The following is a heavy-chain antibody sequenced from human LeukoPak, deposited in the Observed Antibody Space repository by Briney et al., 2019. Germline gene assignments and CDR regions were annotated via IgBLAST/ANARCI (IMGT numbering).Heavy chain of an antibody. D-gene: IGHD6-13*01. V-gene: IGHV3-23*01. CDR2: TSGSGGST. Sequence: GGSLRLSCAASGFTFSSYAMSWVRQAPGKGLEWVSATSGSGGSTYYADSVKGRFTISRDNSKNTLYLQMNSLRAEDTAVYYCAKDRGRIVAAALEDYWGQGTLVTVSS. J-gene: IGHJ4*02. CDR1: GFTFSSYA. CDR3: AKDRGRIVAAALEDY.